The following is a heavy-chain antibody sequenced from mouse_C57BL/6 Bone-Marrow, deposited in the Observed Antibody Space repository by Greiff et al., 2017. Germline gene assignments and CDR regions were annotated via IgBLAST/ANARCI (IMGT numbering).Heavy chain of an antibody. CDR2: IDPSDSYT. CDR3: ARDPYYYGSSHYFDY. J-gene: IGHJ2*01. V-gene: IGHV1-69*01. CDR1: GYTFTSYW. Sequence: QVQLKQPGAELVMPGASVKLSCKASGYTFTSYWMHWVKQRPGQGLEWIGEIDPSDSYTNYNQKFKGKSTLTVDKSSSTAYMQLSSLTSEDSAVFYCARDPYYYGSSHYFDYWGQGTTLTVSS. D-gene: IGHD1-1*01.